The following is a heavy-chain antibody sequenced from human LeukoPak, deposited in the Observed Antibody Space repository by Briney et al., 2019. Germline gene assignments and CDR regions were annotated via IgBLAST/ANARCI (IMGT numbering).Heavy chain of an antibody. J-gene: IGHJ4*02. Sequence: SQTLSLTCTVSGGSISSCDFYWSWLRQSPGQGLQWIGYIYSSGGAYYYPSLSGRLTISLDKSKNQFSLKVTSVTAADTAVYYCARVSGYYGTGTYYLDNWGQGTLVTVSS. CDR2: IYSSGGA. CDR1: GGSISSCDFY. CDR3: ARVSGYYGTGTYYLDN. V-gene: IGHV4-30-4*08. D-gene: IGHD3-10*01.